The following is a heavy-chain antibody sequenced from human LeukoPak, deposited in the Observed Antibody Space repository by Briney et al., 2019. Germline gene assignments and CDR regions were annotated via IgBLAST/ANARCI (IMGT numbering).Heavy chain of an antibody. CDR1: GFTFSSYA. CDR2: FDRGSLDT. J-gene: IGHJ4*02. Sequence: GGSLRLSCAASGFTFSSYAMTWVRQAPGKGLQWVSLFDRGSLDTYYADSVRGRFTVSRDNDKNTLYLQMNSLRAEDTAVYYCARRGYESSGPKYYFDHWGQGILVTVSS. CDR3: ARRGYESSGPKYYFDH. V-gene: IGHV3-23*01. D-gene: IGHD3-22*01.